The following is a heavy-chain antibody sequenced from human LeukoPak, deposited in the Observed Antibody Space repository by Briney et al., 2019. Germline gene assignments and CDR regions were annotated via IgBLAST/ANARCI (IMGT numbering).Heavy chain of an antibody. J-gene: IGHJ6*02. V-gene: IGHV3-21*01. CDR1: GFTFSSYN. CDR2: ISSSGSYI. Sequence: GGSLRLSCAASGFTFSSYNMNWVRQAPWKGLEWVSSISSSGSYIYYADSVKGRFTISRDNAKNSLYLQMNSLRAEDTAVYYCARDLVYGDSRGMDVWGQGTTVTVSS. CDR3: ARDLVYGDSRGMDV. D-gene: IGHD4-17*01.